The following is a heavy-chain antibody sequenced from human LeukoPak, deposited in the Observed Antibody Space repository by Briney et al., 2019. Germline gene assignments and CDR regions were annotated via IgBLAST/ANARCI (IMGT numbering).Heavy chain of an antibody. D-gene: IGHD2-2*01. J-gene: IGHJ4*02. CDR3: ARPHYCSSTSCSYYFDY. CDR2: IYPGDSDT. CDR1: GYSFTSYW. Sequence: GESLKISCKGSGYSFTSYWIGWVRQMPGKGLEWMGIIYPGDSDTRYSPSFQGQVTISADKSISTAYLQWSSLKASDTAVYYCARPHYCSSTSCSYYFDYWGQGTLVTVSS. V-gene: IGHV5-51*01.